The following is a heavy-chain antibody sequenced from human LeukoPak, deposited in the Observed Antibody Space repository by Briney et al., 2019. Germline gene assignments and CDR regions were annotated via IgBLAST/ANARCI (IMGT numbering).Heavy chain of an antibody. CDR2: IKHDGSEK. D-gene: IGHD4-11*01. Sequence: GGSLRLSCAASGFIFTNYLMSWVRQAPGKGLEWVASIKHDGSEKYYVDSVRGRFTISRDNSKNTLYLQMNSLRAEDTAVYYCARDRSNYWAYYYYGMDVWGQGTTVTVSS. V-gene: IGHV3-7*01. CDR3: ARDRSNYWAYYYYGMDV. CDR1: GFIFTNYL. J-gene: IGHJ6*02.